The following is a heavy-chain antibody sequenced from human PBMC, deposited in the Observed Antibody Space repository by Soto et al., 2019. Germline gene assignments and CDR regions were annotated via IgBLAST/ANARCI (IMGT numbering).Heavy chain of an antibody. Sequence: SETLSLTCTVSGGSISSGDYYWSWIRQPPGKGLEWIGYIYYSGSTYYNPSLKSRVTISVDTSKNQFSLKLSSVTAADTAVYYCASYDILTGYYRNDYWGQGTLVTVSS. CDR2: IYYSGST. J-gene: IGHJ4*02. V-gene: IGHV4-30-4*01. CDR1: GGSISSGDYY. CDR3: ASYDILTGYYRNDY. D-gene: IGHD3-9*01.